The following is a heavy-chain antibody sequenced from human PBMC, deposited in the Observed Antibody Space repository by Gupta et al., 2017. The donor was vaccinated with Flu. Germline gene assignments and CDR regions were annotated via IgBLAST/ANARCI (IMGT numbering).Heavy chain of an antibody. J-gene: IGHJ4*02. CDR1: FTSYG. Sequence: FTSYGISWVRQDHGQGIEWMGWISAYNGNTNYAQKLQGRVTRTTDTSTSTADMELRSLRSDDTAGYDWARDRHGGNGRVDYWGQGTRGTVAA. CDR2: ISAYNGNT. D-gene: IGHD2-15*01. CDR3: ARDRHGGNGRVDY. V-gene: IGHV1-18*01.